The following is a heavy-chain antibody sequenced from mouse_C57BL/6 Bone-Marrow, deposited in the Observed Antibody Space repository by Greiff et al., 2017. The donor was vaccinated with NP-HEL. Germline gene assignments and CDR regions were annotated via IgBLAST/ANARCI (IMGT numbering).Heavy chain of an antibody. CDR1: GFTFSDAW. V-gene: IGHV6-6*01. Sequence: EVKLMESGGGLVQPGGSMKLSCAASGFTFSDAWMDWVRQSPEQGLEWVAEIRNKANHHATYYAESVKVRFTISRDDSKSSVYLQMNSLRAEDTGIYYCTGTTVGGAGWYFDVWGTGTTVTVSS. J-gene: IGHJ1*03. CDR2: IRNKANHHAT. CDR3: TGTTVGGAGWYFDV. D-gene: IGHD1-1*01.